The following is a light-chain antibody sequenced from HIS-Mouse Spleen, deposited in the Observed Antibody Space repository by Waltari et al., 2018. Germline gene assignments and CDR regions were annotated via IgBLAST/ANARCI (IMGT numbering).Light chain of an antibody. V-gene: IGLV2-14*03. Sequence: QSALTQPASVSGSPGQSITISCTGTSSDVGGLNYVSWYQQHPGKAPKLMFYDVSNRPAGVSNRFSGSKSGNTASLTISGLHAEDEADYYCSSYTSSSTEVFGGGTKLTVL. CDR2: DVS. CDR1: SSDVGGLNY. J-gene: IGLJ2*01. CDR3: SSYTSSSTEV.